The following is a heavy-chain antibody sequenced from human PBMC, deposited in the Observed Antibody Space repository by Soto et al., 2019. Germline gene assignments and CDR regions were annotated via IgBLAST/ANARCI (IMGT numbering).Heavy chain of an antibody. D-gene: IGHD5-18*01. CDR1: GFAFSTYS. J-gene: IGHJ5*01. V-gene: IGHV3-21*01. Sequence: EVHLVESGGGLVKPGGSLRLSCEASGFAFSTYSLNWVRQAPGKGLEWVSSISKTSTYIRYADSLKGRFTVSRDNAKNSLYLQMNNLRAEDTAVYYCARGGPTYGWDTYYWFDSWGQGTLVTVSS. CDR2: ISKTSTYI. CDR3: ARGGPTYGWDTYYWFDS.